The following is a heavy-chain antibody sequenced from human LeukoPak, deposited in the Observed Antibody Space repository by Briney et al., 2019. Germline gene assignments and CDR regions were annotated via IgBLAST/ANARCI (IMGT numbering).Heavy chain of an antibody. Sequence: ASVKVSCKASGYTFTGYYMHWGRQAPGQGRGWMGWINPNSGGTNYAQKFQGRVTMTRDTSISTAYMELSRLRSDDTAVYYCARTLLRFLEWFHYWGQGTLVTVS. D-gene: IGHD3-3*01. CDR2: INPNSGGT. CDR1: GYTFTGYY. V-gene: IGHV1-2*02. J-gene: IGHJ4*02. CDR3: ARTLLRFLEWFHY.